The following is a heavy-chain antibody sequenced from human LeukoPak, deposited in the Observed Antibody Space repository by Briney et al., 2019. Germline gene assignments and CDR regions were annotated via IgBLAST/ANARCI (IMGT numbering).Heavy chain of an antibody. D-gene: IGHD1-26*01. V-gene: IGHV4-39*07. CDR1: GASISSGSNY. CDR2: IYYSGST. J-gene: IGHJ4*02. Sequence: SETLSLTCSVSGASISSGSNYWGWIRQPPGKGLEWIGSIYYSGSTYYNPSLKSRVTISVDTSKNQFSLKLSSVTAADTAVYYCARSKDIRMGSKRGIGMDYWGQGTLVTVSS. CDR3: ARSKDIRMGSKRGIGMDY.